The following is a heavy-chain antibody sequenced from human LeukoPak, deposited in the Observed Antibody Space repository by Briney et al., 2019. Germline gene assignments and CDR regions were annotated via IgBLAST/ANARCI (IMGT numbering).Heavy chain of an antibody. Sequence: SETLSLTCTVSGGSISSYYWSWIRQPPGKGLEWIGYIYTSGSTNYNPSLKSRVTISVDTSKNQFSLKLSSVTAADTAVYYCARPVYDGKSWWLDPWGQGTLVTVSS. CDR2: IYTSGST. D-gene: IGHD3-16*01. V-gene: IGHV4-4*09. J-gene: IGHJ5*02. CDR1: GGSISSYY. CDR3: ARPVYDGKSWWLDP.